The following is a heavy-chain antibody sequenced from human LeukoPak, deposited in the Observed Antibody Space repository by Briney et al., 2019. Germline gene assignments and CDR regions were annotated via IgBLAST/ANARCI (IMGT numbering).Heavy chain of an antibody. CDR2: IIPIFGTA. CDR1: GGTFSSYA. CDR3: AREAPRFLETLYYYSMDV. Sequence: SVKVSCKASGGTFSSYAISWVRQAPGQGLEWMGGIIPIFGTANYAQKFQGRVTITADESTSTAYMELSSLRSEDTAVYYCAREAPRFLETLYYYSMDVWGQGTTVTVSS. D-gene: IGHD3-3*01. J-gene: IGHJ6*02. V-gene: IGHV1-69*13.